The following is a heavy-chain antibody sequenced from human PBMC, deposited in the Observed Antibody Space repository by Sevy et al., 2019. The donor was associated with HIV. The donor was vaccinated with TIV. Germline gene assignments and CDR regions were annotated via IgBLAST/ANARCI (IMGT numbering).Heavy chain of an antibody. CDR3: ASDNGDYFLSTSVFDY. CDR1: GFTFSSYS. D-gene: IGHD4-17*01. CDR2: ISSGFSTI. Sequence: GGSLRLSCAASGFTFSSYSMNWVRQAPGKGLEWVSYISSGFSTIHYADSVKGRFTISRDNAKNSLYLQMNRLRAEDTAVSYCASDNGDYFLSTSVFDYWGQGTLVTVSS. J-gene: IGHJ4*02. V-gene: IGHV3-48*01.